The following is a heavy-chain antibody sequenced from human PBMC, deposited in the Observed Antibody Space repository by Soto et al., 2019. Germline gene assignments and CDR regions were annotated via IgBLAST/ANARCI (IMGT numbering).Heavy chain of an antibody. Sequence: SETLSLTCAVYGGSFSGYYWSWIRQSPGKGLEWIGYIHYSGSTHYNPSLKSRLTMSVDTSKNLFSLNLSSVTAADTAVYFCAREDDGGDRDYYGLDVWGQGTTVTVSS. J-gene: IGHJ6*02. D-gene: IGHD2-21*02. CDR3: AREDDGGDRDYYGLDV. CDR1: GGSFSGYY. V-gene: IGHV4-34*11. CDR2: IHYSGST.